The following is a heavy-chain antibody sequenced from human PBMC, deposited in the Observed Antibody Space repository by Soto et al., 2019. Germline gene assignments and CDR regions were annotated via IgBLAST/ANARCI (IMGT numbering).Heavy chain of an antibody. J-gene: IGHJ6*02. CDR1: KFTDSSDG. Sequence: CGASGKFTDSSDGRHCVHQATGKGLEWVAVIWYDGSNKYYADSVKGRFTISRDNSKNTLYLQMKRLRAEDTAGYYCAREVLGYCSGGSCYARTKYFYYYYGMHVWGQGSTV. CDR3: AREVLGYCSGGSCYARTKYFYYYYGMHV. D-gene: IGHD2-15*01. V-gene: IGHV3-33*01. CDR2: IWYDGSNK.